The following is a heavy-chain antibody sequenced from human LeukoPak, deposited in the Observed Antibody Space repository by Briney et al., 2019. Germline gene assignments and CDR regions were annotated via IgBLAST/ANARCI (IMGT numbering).Heavy chain of an antibody. J-gene: IGHJ4*02. CDR3: ARHYDFLGGFDY. D-gene: IGHD3-3*01. Sequence: PGGSLRLSCAASGFTFSSYAMHWVRQAPGKGLEYVSAISSNGGSTYYANSVKGRFTISRDNSKNRLYPQMGSLRAEDMAVYYCARHYDFLGGFDYWGQGTLVTVSS. V-gene: IGHV3-64*01. CDR1: GFTFSSYA. CDR2: ISSNGGST.